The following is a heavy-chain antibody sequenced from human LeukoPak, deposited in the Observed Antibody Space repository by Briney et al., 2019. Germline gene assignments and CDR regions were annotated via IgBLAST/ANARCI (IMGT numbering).Heavy chain of an antibody. CDR3: ARDVEGGTFDS. J-gene: IGHJ3*02. V-gene: IGHV3-7*05. Sequence: RGSLRLSCAASGFTFSRFWMNWVRRAPGRGLEWVANIDRSGGRNNNVDSVKGRFTISRDNAKNSLFLEMSSLRADDTAVYFCARDVEGGTFDSWGQGTTVIASS. CDR2: IDRSGGRN. D-gene: IGHD3-16*01. CDR1: GFTFSRFW.